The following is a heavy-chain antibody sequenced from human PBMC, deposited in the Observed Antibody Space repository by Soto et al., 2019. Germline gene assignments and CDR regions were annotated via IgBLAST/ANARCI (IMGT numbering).Heavy chain of an antibody. CDR3: ARDKGYGFGWSSSSGMDV. Sequence: QVQLVQSGAEVMTPGASVKVSCKASGYTFSNFGLSWVRQAPGQGLEWMGWISGYNGNTNSAERFQGRVTMTTDTSTSTAYMEVRSLTSDDTAAYYCARDKGYGFGWSSSSGMDVWGQGTTVTVSS. J-gene: IGHJ6*02. CDR2: ISGYNGNT. D-gene: IGHD5-18*01. CDR1: GYTFSNFG. V-gene: IGHV1-18*01.